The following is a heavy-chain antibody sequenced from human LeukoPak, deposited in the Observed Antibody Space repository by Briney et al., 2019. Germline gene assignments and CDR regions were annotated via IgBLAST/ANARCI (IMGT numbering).Heavy chain of an antibody. CDR2: IYYSGST. J-gene: IGHJ3*02. D-gene: IGHD6-19*01. Sequence: PSQTLSLTCTVSGASISSTTYYWGWIRQPPRKRLEWIASIYYSGSTYYNPSLKSRVTISVDTSKNQFSLKLSSVTAADTAVYYCARHKYSSGWPPEGAFDIWGQGTMVTVSS. CDR1: GASISSTTYY. V-gene: IGHV4-39*01. CDR3: ARHKYSSGWPPEGAFDI.